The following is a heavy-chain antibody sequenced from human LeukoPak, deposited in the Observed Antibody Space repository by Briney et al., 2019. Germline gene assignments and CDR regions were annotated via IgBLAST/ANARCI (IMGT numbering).Heavy chain of an antibody. J-gene: IGHJ4*02. V-gene: IGHV6-1*01. CDR1: GDSVSSNNGA. CDR2: TYYRSKRYN. Sequence: SQTLSLTCAISGDSVSSNNGAWNWIRQSPSRGLEWLGRTYYRSKRYNDYAEFIKGRITINPDTSKNQFSLQLNSVTPEDTAVYFCARDIGTSGWHTFDYWGQGTLVTVSS. CDR3: ARDIGTSGWHTFDY. D-gene: IGHD6-19*01.